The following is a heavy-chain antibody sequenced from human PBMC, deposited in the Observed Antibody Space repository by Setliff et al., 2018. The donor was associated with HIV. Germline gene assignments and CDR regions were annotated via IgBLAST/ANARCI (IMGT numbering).Heavy chain of an antibody. CDR1: GYSVTELS. CDR3: ARGNTAMVYPYYYGMDV. J-gene: IGHJ6*02. V-gene: IGHV1-24*01. CDR2: FDLEDGET. D-gene: IGHD5-18*01. Sequence: ASVKVSCKVSGYSVTELSIHWVRQAPGKGLEWMGSFDLEDGETIYAQKFQGRVTMTEDTSTDTAYMELSSLRSEDTAVYYCARGNTAMVYPYYYGMDVWGQGTTVTVSS.